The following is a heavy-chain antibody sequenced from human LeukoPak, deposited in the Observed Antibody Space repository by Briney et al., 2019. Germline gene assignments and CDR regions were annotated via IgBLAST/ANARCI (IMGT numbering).Heavy chain of an antibody. V-gene: IGHV4-61*02. CDR1: GGSISSGNYY. CDR2: IYTSGST. D-gene: IGHD4-23*01. J-gene: IGHJ4*02. CDR3: ARGRATVVRNRPAHYYFDY. Sequence: EPSETLSLTCTVSGGSISSGNYYWSWIRQPAGKGLEWIGRIYTSGSTYDNPSLKSRVTISVDTSKNQFSLKLSSVTAADTAVYYCARGRATVVRNRPAHYYFDYWGQGTLVTVSS.